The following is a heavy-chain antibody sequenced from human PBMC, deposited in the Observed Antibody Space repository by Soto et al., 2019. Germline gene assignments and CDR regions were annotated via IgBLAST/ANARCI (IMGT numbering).Heavy chain of an antibody. Sequence: QVQLVESGGGVVQPGRSLRLSCAASGFTFSAYGMHWVRQAPGKGLEWVAVTSFDGSYKYYADSVKGRFTISRDNSRNTLFPQMNSPGRDVTAIYFCATKDLSCWSTTWSPDHWGPGTLFTVSS. CDR1: GFTFSAYG. V-gene: IGHV3-30*03. D-gene: IGHD2-2*01. CDR2: TSFDGSYK. J-gene: IGHJ5*02. CDR3: ATKDLSCWSTTWSPDH.